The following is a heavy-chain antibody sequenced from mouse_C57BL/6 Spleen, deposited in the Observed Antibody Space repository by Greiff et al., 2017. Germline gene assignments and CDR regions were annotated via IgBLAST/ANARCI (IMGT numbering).Heavy chain of an antibody. V-gene: IGHV1-61*01. Sequence: QVQLKQPGAELVRPGSSVKLSCKASGYTFTSYWMDWVKQRPGQGLEWIGNIYPSDSETHYNQKFKDKATLTVDKSSSTAYMQLSSLTSEDSAVYDCARSPRGRGPDYWGQGTTLTVSS. CDR3: ARSPRGRGPDY. J-gene: IGHJ2*01. CDR2: IYPSDSET. CDR1: GYTFTSYW. D-gene: IGHD3-3*01.